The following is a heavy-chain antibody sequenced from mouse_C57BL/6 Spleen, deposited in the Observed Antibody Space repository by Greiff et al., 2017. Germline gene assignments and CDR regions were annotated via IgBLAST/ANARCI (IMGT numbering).Heavy chain of an antibody. CDR2: ISSGSSTI. J-gene: IGHJ4*01. Sequence: DVHLVESGGGLVKPGGSLKLSCAASGFTFSDYGMHWVRQAPEKGLEWVAYISSGSSTIYYADTVKGRFTISRDNAKNTLFLQMASLRSEDTAMYYCARPAVAMDYWGQGTSVTVSS. D-gene: IGHD6-1*01. CDR3: ARPAVAMDY. CDR1: GFTFSDYG. V-gene: IGHV5-17*01.